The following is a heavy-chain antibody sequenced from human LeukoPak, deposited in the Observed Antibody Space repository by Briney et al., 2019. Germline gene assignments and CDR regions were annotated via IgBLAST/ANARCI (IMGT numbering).Heavy chain of an antibody. CDR1: GGSISSYY. CDR3: ARGGALTSTVTPFDY. J-gene: IGHJ4*02. CDR2: IYYSGST. V-gene: IGHV4-59*08. Sequence: KASETLSLTCTVSGGSISSYYWSWIRQPPGKGLEWIGYIYYSGSTNYNPSLKSRVTISVDTSKNQFSLKLSSVTAADTAVYYCARGGALTSTVTPFDYWGQGTLVTVSS. D-gene: IGHD4-17*01.